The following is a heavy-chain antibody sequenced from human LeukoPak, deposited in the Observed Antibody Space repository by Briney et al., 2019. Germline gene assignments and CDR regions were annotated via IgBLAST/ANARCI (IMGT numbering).Heavy chain of an antibody. CDR2: IYYSGST. CDR3: ARDLTRLWFGELLRWFDP. Sequence: PSETLSLTCTVSGGSISSYYWSWIRQPPGKGLEWIGYIYYSGSTNYNPSLKSRVTISVDTSKNQFSLKLSSVTAADTAAYYCARDLTRLWFGELLRWFDPWGQGTLVTVSS. D-gene: IGHD3-10*01. V-gene: IGHV4-59*01. CDR1: GGSISSYY. J-gene: IGHJ5*02.